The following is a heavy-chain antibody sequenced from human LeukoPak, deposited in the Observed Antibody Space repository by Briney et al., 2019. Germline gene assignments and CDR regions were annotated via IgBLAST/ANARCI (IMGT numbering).Heavy chain of an antibody. V-gene: IGHV1-2*02. J-gene: IGHJ4*02. CDR2: INPNSGGT. CDR3: ARGDSSSWYFLEY. CDR1: GYTFTGYY. D-gene: IGHD6-13*01. Sequence: ASVKVSRKASGYTFTGYYMHWVRQAPGQGLEWMGWINPNSGGTNYAQKFQGRVTMTRDTSISTAYMELSRLTSDDTAFYYCARGDSSSWYFLEYWGQGTLVTVSS.